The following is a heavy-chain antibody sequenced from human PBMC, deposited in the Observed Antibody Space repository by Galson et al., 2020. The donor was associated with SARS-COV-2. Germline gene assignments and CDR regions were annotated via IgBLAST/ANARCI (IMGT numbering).Heavy chain of an antibody. D-gene: IGHD1-26*01. CDR2: IIPIFGTA. V-gene: IGHV1-69*01. Sequence: VKVSCKASGGTFSSYAISWVRQAPGQGHEWMGGIIPIFGTANYAQKFQGRVTITADESTSTAYMELSSLRSEDTAVYYCARESGSYLKGIDYWGQGTLVTVSS. J-gene: IGHJ4*02. CDR3: ARESGSYLKGIDY. CDR1: GGTFSSYA.